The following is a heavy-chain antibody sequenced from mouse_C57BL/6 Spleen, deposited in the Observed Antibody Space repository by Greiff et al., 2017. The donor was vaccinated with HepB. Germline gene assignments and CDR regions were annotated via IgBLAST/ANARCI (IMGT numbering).Heavy chain of an antibody. D-gene: IGHD2-3*01. J-gene: IGHJ3*01. CDR3: ARGYDGYYAWFAY. Sequence: EVQLQESGPELVKPGASVKMSCKASGYTFTDYNMHWVKQSHGKSLEWIGYINPNNGGTSYNQKFKGKATLTVNKSSSTAYMELRSLTSEDSAVYYCARGYDGYYAWFAYWGQGTLVTVSA. V-gene: IGHV1-22*01. CDR1: GYTFTDYN. CDR2: INPNNGGT.